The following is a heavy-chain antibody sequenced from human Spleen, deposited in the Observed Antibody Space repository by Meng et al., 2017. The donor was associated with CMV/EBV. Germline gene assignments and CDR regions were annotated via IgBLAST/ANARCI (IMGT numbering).Heavy chain of an antibody. CDR2: IYWDDDK. J-gene: IGHJ4*02. D-gene: IGHD2-15*01. V-gene: IGHV2-5*02. Sequence: GFSLRTSGMGVGWSRQPPGKALEWLALIYWDDDKRYSPSLKSRLTITKDTSKNQVVLTMTNMDPVDTATYYCAHRDYCSGGTCTFDYWGQGTLVTVSS. CDR1: GFSLRTSGMG. CDR3: AHRDYCSGGTCTFDY.